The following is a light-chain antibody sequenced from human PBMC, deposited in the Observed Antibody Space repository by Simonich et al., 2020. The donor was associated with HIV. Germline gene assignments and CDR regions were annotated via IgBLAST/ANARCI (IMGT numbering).Light chain of an antibody. J-gene: IGKJ4*01. V-gene: IGKV4-1*01. CDR3: QQYYSTPLT. CDR1: QTLLSNSYNKNY. Sequence: DIVMTQSPDSLAVSLGERATIHCKSTQTLLSNSYNKNYLAWYQQKPGQPPKLLIYWASTRESGVPDRFSGSGSGTDFTLTSSSLQAEDVAVYYCQQYYSTPLTFGGGTKVEIK. CDR2: WAS.